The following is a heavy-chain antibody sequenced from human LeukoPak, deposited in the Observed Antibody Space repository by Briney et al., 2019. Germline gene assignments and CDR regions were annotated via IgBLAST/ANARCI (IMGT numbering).Heavy chain of an antibody. J-gene: IGHJ4*02. CDR3: ARNGGNSDFDY. Sequence: PSETLSLTCTVSGGSISSGGYYWSWIRQHPGKGLEWIGEIYHSGNTNYNPSLKSRVTMSVDKSKNQFSLNLNSVTAADTAVYYCARNGGNSDFDYWGQGTLVTVSS. CDR2: IYHSGNT. CDR1: GGSISSGGYY. D-gene: IGHD4-23*01. V-gene: IGHV4-39*07.